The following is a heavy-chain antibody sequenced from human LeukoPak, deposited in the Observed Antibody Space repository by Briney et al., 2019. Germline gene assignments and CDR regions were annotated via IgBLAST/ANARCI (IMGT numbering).Heavy chain of an antibody. Sequence: GGALRLSCAASGFTFSSYWMSWVRQAPGKGLEGVANINQDGSEKYYVDSVKGRFPISRDNAKNSLYLQMNSLRAEDTAVYYCARDRAAFNYFQHWGQGTLVTVSS. CDR3: ARDRAAFNYFQH. CDR2: INQDGSEK. V-gene: IGHV3-7*01. CDR1: GFTFSSYW. D-gene: IGHD2-15*01. J-gene: IGHJ1*01.